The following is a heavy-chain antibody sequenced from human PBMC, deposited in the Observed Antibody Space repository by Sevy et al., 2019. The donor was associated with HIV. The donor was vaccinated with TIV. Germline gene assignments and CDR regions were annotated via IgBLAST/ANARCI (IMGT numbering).Heavy chain of an antibody. J-gene: IGHJ3*01. CDR3: AFDSNAYDV. Sequence: ASVKVSCKASGGTFNSYRINWVRQAPGQGLEWMGGIIPIFGTTNYAQRFQGRVTITADKSTSTAYMELSSLRSEETAVYYCAFDSNAYDVWGQGTMVTVSS. V-gene: IGHV1-69*06. CDR2: IIPIFGTT. CDR1: GGTFNSYR. D-gene: IGHD3-22*01.